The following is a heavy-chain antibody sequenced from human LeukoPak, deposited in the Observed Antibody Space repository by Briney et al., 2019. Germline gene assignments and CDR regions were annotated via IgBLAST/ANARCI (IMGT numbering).Heavy chain of an antibody. CDR1: GYTITAYY. J-gene: IGHJ5*02. Sequence: ASVKVSCKASGYTITAYYIYWVRQAPGQGLEWMRRINPNSGGTDYAQNFQGRVTMTRDTSISTAYMELSRLRSDDTAVYYCARGYCSGGTCYLVENWLDPWGQGTLVTVSS. CDR3: ARGYCSGGTCYLVENWLDP. V-gene: IGHV1-2*06. D-gene: IGHD2-15*01. CDR2: INPNSGGT.